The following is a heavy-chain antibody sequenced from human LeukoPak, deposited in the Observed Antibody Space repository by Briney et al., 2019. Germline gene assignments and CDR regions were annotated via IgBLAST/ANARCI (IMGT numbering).Heavy chain of an antibody. V-gene: IGHV3-7*01. J-gene: IGHJ6*03. D-gene: IGHD3-10*01. CDR2: IKTDGSLI. Sequence: PGGSLRLSCVASGFTFSSYWMTWVRQAPGKGLEWVANIKTDGSLIYYVDSVKGRFTISRDNAKNSLYLQMNSLRAEDTAVYYCAREGLITMVRGVSYYYYYMDVWGKGTTVTISS. CDR3: AREGLITMVRGVSYYYYYMDV. CDR1: GFTFSSYW.